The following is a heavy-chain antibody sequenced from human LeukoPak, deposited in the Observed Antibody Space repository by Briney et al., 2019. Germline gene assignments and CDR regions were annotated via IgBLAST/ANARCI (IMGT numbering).Heavy chain of an antibody. V-gene: IGHV4-59*12. D-gene: IGHD3-22*01. CDR2: IYYSGST. J-gene: IGHJ3*02. CDR1: GGSISSYY. Sequence: SETLSLTCTVSGGSISSYYWSWIRQPPGKGLEWIGYIYYSGSTYYNPSLKSRVTISVDTSKNQFSLKLSSVTAADTAVYYCAREVTMIVVVIPKRRNDAFDIWGQGTMVTVSS. CDR3: AREVTMIVVVIPKRRNDAFDI.